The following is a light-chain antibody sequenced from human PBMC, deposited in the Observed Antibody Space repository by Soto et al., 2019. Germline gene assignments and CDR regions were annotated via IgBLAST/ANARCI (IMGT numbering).Light chain of an antibody. V-gene: IGKV3-15*01. J-gene: IGKJ1*01. CDR3: QQYNNWRT. Sequence: EFVLTQSPTTLSVSPGERATLSCRASQSVSSNLAWYQQKPGQAPRLLIYGASTRATGIPARFSGSGSGTEFALTINNLQSEDFAVYYCQQYNNWRTFGQGTKVDIK. CDR1: QSVSSN. CDR2: GAS.